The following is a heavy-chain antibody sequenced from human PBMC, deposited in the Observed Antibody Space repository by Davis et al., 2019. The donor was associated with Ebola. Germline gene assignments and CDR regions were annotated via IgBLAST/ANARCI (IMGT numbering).Heavy chain of an antibody. CDR3: AREVGYYGSGSPSGAYYYYYGMDV. CDR2: INHSGST. V-gene: IGHV4-34*01. Sequence: SETLSLTCAVYGGSFSGYYWSWIRQPPGKGLEWIGEINHSGSTNYNPSLKSRVTISVDTSKNQFSLKLSSVTAADTAVYYCAREVGYYGSGSPSGAYYYYYGMDVWGQGTTVTVSS. CDR1: GGSFSGYY. J-gene: IGHJ6*02. D-gene: IGHD3-10*01.